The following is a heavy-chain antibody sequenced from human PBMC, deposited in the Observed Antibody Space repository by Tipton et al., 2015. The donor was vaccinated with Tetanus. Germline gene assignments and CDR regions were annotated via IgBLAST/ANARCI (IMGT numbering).Heavy chain of an antibody. CDR1: GYSFTSYW. Sequence: QLVQSGAEVKKPGESLKISCKGSGYSFTSYWIGWVRQMPGQGLEWMGIIYPGDSDTRYRPYFQGQVTITADKSISTAYLQRSSLKASDTAMYYCARRTMIEGHFDYWGQGTLVTVSS. CDR2: IYPGDSDT. V-gene: IGHV5-51*01. D-gene: IGHD3-22*01. J-gene: IGHJ4*02. CDR3: ARRTMIEGHFDY.